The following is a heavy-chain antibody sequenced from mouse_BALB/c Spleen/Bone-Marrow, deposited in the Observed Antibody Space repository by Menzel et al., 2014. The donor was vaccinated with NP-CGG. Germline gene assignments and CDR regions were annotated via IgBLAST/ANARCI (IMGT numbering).Heavy chain of an antibody. V-gene: IGHV1-69*02. J-gene: IGHJ4*01. CDR3: TRMYYNYYAMDY. CDR1: GYTFINYW. D-gene: IGHD1-3*01. Sequence: QVQLQQSGAELGRPGASVKVSCKASGYTFINYWINWVRQRPGQGLEWIGNIYPSDSYTNYNQKFKDKATLTVDKSSSTAYMQLSSPTSEESSVYYCTRMYYNYYAMDYCGQGTSATVSS. CDR2: IYPSDSYT.